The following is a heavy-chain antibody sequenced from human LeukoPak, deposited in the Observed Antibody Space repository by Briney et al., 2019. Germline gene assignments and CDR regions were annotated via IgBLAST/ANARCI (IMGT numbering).Heavy chain of an antibody. CDR3: AKDLVYSSSWEDAFDI. Sequence: GGSLRLSCAASGFTFSSYVMSWVRQAPGKGLEWVSTISGSGGSTYYADSVKGRFTISRDNSKNTLYLQMNSLRAEDTAVYYCAKDLVYSSSWEDAFDIWGQGTMVTVSS. CDR1: GFTFSSYV. J-gene: IGHJ3*02. V-gene: IGHV3-23*01. CDR2: ISGSGGST. D-gene: IGHD6-13*01.